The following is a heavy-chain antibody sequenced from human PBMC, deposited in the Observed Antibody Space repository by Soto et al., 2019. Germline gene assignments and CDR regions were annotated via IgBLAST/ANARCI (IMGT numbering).Heavy chain of an antibody. CDR2: IIPMLGIA. J-gene: IGHJ3*02. V-gene: IGHV1-69*02. D-gene: IGHD2-21*01. CDR3: TIGSWSGEVSDI. Sequence: QVQLVQSGAEVKKPGSAVKVSCKDSGGTFSTYSMFWVRQAPGQGLEWMGRIIPMLGIANYAQKFQGRVTITADKSTGTAYMELSSLRSEATALYYSTIGSWSGEVSDIWGQGTMVTVSS. CDR1: GGTFSTYS.